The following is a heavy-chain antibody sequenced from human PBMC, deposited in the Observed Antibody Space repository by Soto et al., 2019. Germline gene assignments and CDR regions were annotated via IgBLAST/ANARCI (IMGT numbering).Heavy chain of an antibody. V-gene: IGHV3-9*01. CDR3: VKDLGGSHWAGHFDH. Sequence: EVQLVESGGGLVQPGGSLRLSCAGSGFTFDDYAMHWVRQAPGEGLEWVSGISWNSDRLDYADSVKGRFTVSRDNAKNSLFLQMNTLRPEDTAFYYCVKDLGGSHWAGHFDHRGQGALVTVSS. J-gene: IGHJ4*02. CDR2: ISWNSDRL. CDR1: GFTFDDYA. D-gene: IGHD1-26*01.